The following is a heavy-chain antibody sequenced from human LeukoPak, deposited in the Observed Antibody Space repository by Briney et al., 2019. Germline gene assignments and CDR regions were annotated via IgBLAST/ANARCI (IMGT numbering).Heavy chain of an antibody. V-gene: IGHV3-7*01. CDR2: IKQDESEK. CDR1: GFTFSNYW. J-gene: IGHJ4*02. Sequence: GGSLRLSCAASGFTFSNYWMTWVRQAPEKGLEWVANIKQDESEKYYVDSVKGRFTISRDNARNSLYLQMNSLRAEDTAVYYCARPSLNSGSYFDYWGQGILVTVSS. CDR3: ARPSLNSGSYFDY. D-gene: IGHD1-26*01.